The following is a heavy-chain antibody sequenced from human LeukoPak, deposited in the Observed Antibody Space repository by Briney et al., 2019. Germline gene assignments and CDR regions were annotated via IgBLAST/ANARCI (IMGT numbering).Heavy chain of an antibody. CDR2: IYYSGST. CDR1: GGSISSSSYY. V-gene: IGHV4-39*07. CDR3: ARQNYDSSGLFDY. J-gene: IGHJ4*02. Sequence: PSETLSLTCTVSGGSISSSSYYWGWIRQPPGKGLEWIGSIYYSGSTYYNPSLTSRVTISVDTSKNQFSLKLSSVTAADTAVYYCARQNYDSSGLFDYWGQGTLVTVSS. D-gene: IGHD3-22*01.